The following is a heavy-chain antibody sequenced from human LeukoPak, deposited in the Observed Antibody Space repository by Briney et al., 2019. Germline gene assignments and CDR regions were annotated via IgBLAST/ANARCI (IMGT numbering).Heavy chain of an antibody. V-gene: IGHV4-4*07. CDR1: GDSLNSYY. CDR2: IYSSGNT. CDR3: ARETYSSRHNWVDP. D-gene: IGHD6-19*01. Sequence: PSETLSLTCTVSGDSLNSYYWTWIRQPAGKGLEWIGHIYSSGNTKYNPSLKGRVTMSVDTSKNQFSLKVSSVTAADTAVYYCARETYSSRHNWVDPWGQGTLVTVSS. J-gene: IGHJ5*02.